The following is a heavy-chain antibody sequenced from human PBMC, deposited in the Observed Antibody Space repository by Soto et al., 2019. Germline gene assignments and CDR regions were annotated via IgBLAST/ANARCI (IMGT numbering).Heavy chain of an antibody. CDR2: ISGSGGST. CDR3: AKKEEYDYGDYHRF. CDR1: GFTFSSYA. Sequence: EVQLLESGGGLVQPGGSLRLSCAASGFTFSSYAMSWVRQAPGKGLEWVSAISGSGGSTYYADSVKGRFTISRDNSKIMLYLQMNSLRAEDTAVYYCAKKEEYDYGDYHRFGGQGTLVTVSS. V-gene: IGHV3-23*01. D-gene: IGHD4-17*01. J-gene: IGHJ4*02.